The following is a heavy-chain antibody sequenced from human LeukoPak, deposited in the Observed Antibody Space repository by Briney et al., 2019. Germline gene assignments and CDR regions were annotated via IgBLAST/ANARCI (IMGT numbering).Heavy chain of an antibody. CDR1: GGSVSSGSYY. Sequence: SETLSLTCTVSGGSVSSGSYYWSWIRQPPGKGLEWIGYIYYSGSTNYNPSLKSRVTISVDTSKNQFSLKLSSVTAADTAVYYCARVRPAVYGSSGTSFDYWGQGTLVTVSS. J-gene: IGHJ4*02. D-gene: IGHD3-22*01. V-gene: IGHV4-61*01. CDR2: IYYSGST. CDR3: ARVRPAVYGSSGTSFDY.